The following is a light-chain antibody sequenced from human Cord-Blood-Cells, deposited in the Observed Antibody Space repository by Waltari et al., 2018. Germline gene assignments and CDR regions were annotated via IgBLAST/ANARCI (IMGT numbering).Light chain of an antibody. J-gene: IGKJ2*01. CDR2: GAS. CDR1: QGVSSN. V-gene: IGKV3-15*01. Sequence: EIVMTQFPATLSVCPGERATLSCSASQGVSSNLAWYQQKPGQAPRLLIYGASTSATGIPARFSGSGSGTEVTLTISSLQSQDFAVYYCQQYNNWPPYTFGQGTKLEIK. CDR3: QQYNNWPPYT.